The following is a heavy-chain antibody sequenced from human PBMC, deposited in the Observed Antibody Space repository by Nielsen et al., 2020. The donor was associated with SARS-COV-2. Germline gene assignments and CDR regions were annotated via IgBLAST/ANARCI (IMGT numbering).Heavy chain of an antibody. D-gene: IGHD2-2*02. J-gene: IGHJ3*02. V-gene: IGHV4-4*02. CDR2: VSHSGST. Sequence: SETLSLTCAVSGDSVSSHDWWTWVRQSPGKGLEWIGEVSHSGSTNYNPSLKSRVTLSMDKSKNQFSLKLSSVTAADTAVYYCARVGLGDCSSTSCYSAFDIWGQGTMVTVSS. CDR1: GDSVSSHDW. CDR3: ARVGLGDCSSTSCYSAFDI.